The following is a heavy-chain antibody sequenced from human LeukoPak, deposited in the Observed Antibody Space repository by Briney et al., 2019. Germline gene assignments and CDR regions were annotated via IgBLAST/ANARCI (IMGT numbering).Heavy chain of an antibody. V-gene: IGHV4-34*01. CDR1: GGSFSGYY. CDR3: ASGGWLLPGFDP. J-gene: IGHJ5*02. D-gene: IGHD5-12*01. CDR2: INHSGST. Sequence: SETLSLTCAVYGGSFSGYYWSWIRKPPGKGLEWIGEINHSGSTNYNPSLKSRVTISVDTSKNQFSLKLSSVTAADTAVYYCASGGWLLPGFDPWGQGTLVTVSS.